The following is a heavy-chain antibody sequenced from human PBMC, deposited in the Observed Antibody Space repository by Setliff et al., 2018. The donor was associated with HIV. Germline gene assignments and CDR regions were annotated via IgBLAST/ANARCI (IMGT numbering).Heavy chain of an antibody. V-gene: IGHV1-69*05. Sequence: SVKVSCKASGYTFTGNYIHWVRQAPGQGLEWMGGVIPMYNTETYAQKFQDRITITTDESTSTSYMELRSLRSEDTAIYYCARGNIGDSGSSFGNWFDPWGQGTLVTVSS. J-gene: IGHJ5*02. CDR3: ARGNIGDSGSSFGNWFDP. D-gene: IGHD1-26*01. CDR1: GYTFTGNY. CDR2: VIPMYNTE.